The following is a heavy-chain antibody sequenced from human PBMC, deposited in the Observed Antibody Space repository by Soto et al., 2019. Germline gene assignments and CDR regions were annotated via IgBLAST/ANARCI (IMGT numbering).Heavy chain of an antibody. D-gene: IGHD3-10*01. CDR2: ILPLYGIP. V-gene: IGHV1-69*01. CDR1: GGTFSTCA. CDR3: ARDGGIVAGSLGITATYKFHGMDV. Sequence: QVQLVQSGAEAKKPGSSVKVSCKASGGTFSTCAISWVRQAPGQGLEWMGGILPLYGIPNYAREIQGRGTITADESSTTAYMELSSLTSEDTAVYYCARDGGIVAGSLGITATYKFHGMDVWGHGTTVTVS. J-gene: IGHJ6*02.